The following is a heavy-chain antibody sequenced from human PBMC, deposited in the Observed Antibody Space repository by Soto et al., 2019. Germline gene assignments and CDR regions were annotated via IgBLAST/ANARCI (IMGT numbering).Heavy chain of an antibody. CDR1: GFTFNSYK. CDR3: ARIDYDSSTDPFDY. CDR2: ISSSSRYI. J-gene: IGHJ4*02. Sequence: GGSLRLSCAASGFTFNSYKMNWVRQTPGKGLEWVSSISSSSRYIYYADSVKGRFTVSRDNAKNSLYLQMNSLRAEDTAVYYCARIDYDSSTDPFDYWGQGTLVTVSS. D-gene: IGHD3-22*01. V-gene: IGHV3-21*01.